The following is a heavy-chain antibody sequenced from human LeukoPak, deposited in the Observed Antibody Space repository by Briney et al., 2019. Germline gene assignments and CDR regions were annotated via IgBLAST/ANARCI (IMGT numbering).Heavy chain of an antibody. Sequence: GGSLRLSCAASGFTFSSYSMNWVRQAPGKGLEWVSSISSSSSYIYYADSVKGRFTISRDNAKNSLYLQMNSLRAEDTAVCYCARVDYDYGDLFDYWGQGTLVTVSS. J-gene: IGHJ4*02. CDR3: ARVDYDYGDLFDY. CDR1: GFTFSSYS. CDR2: ISSSSSYI. D-gene: IGHD4-17*01. V-gene: IGHV3-21*01.